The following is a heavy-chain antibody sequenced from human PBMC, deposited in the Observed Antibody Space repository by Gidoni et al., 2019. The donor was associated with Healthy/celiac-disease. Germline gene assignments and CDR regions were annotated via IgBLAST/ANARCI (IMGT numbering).Heavy chain of an antibody. CDR1: GFTFSSYG. J-gene: IGHJ4*02. CDR2: ISYDGSNK. CDR3: ARSRITIFGVETYYFDY. Sequence: QVQLVESGGGVVQPGRYLRLPCAASGFTFSSYGMHWVRQAPGKGLEWVAVISYDGSNKYYADSVKGRFTSSRDNSKNTLYLQMNSLRAEDTAVYYCARSRITIFGVETYYFDYWGQGTLFTVSS. D-gene: IGHD3-3*01. V-gene: IGHV3-30*03.